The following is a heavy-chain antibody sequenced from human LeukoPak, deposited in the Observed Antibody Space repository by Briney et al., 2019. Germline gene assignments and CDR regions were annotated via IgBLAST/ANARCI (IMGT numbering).Heavy chain of an antibody. J-gene: IGHJ4*02. CDR2: IYYSGST. CDR1: GGSVSSGSYY. Sequence: SETPSLTCTVSGGSVSSGSYYWSWIRQPPGKGLEWIGYIYYSGSTNYNPSLKSRVTISVDTSKNQFSLKLSSVTAADTAVYYCARDVIAVVGSFDYWGQGTLVTVSS. V-gene: IGHV4-61*01. D-gene: IGHD6-13*01. CDR3: ARDVIAVVGSFDY.